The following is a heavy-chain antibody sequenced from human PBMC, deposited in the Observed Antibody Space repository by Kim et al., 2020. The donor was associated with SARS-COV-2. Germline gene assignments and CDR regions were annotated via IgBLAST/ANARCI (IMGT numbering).Heavy chain of an antibody. D-gene: IGHD6-19*01. CDR3: AKDTSSGWYFGYYFDY. V-gene: IGHV3-9*01. J-gene: IGHJ4*02. CDR2: ISWNSGSI. Sequence: GGSLRLSCAASGFTFDDYAMHWVRQAPGKGLEWVSGISWNSGSIGYADSVKGRFTISRDNAKNSLYLQMNSLRAEDTALYYCAKDTSSGWYFGYYFDYGGQGTLVTVSS. CDR1: GFTFDDYA.